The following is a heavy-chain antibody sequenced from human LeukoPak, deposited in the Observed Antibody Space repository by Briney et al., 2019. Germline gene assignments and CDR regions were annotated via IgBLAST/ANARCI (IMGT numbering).Heavy chain of an antibody. J-gene: IGHJ3*02. V-gene: IGHV1-24*01. CDR2: FDPEDGET. D-gene: IGHD4-17*01. Sequence: ASVKVSCKVSGCTLTELSMHWVRQAPGKGLEWMGGFDPEDGETIYAQKFQGRVTMTEDTSTDTAYMELSSLRPEDTAVYYCATGYNDYGDSSFSWYDAFDIWGQGTMVTVSS. CDR1: GCTLTELS. CDR3: ATGYNDYGDSSFSWYDAFDI.